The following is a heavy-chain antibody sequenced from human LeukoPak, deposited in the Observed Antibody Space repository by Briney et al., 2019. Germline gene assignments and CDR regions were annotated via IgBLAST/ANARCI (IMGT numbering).Heavy chain of an antibody. V-gene: IGHV3-66*04. CDR1: GFTFSNAW. CDR2: IYSGGSA. J-gene: IGHJ5*02. CDR3: ARHDWFDP. Sequence: GGSLRLSCAASGFTFSNAWMSWVRQAPGKGLEWVSIIYSGGSAYYADSVKGRFTISRDNSKNTLYLHMNSLRAEDTAVYYCARHDWFDPWGQGTLVTVSS.